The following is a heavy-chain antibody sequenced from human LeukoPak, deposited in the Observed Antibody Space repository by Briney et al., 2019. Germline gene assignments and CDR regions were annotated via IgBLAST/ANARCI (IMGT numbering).Heavy chain of an antibody. J-gene: IGHJ3*02. CDR3: ARDLDYVRPGGAFDI. CDR2: IYYSGST. V-gene: IGHV4-59*01. Sequence: SETLSLTCTVSGGSISSYYWSWIRQPPGKGLEWIGYIYYSGSTNYNPSLKSRVTISVDTSKNQFSLKLSSVTAADTAVYYCARDLDYVRPGGAFDIWGQGTMVTVSS. CDR1: GGSISSYY. D-gene: IGHD4-17*01.